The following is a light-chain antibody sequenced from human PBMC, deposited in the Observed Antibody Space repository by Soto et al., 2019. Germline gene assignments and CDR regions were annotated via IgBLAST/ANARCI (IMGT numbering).Light chain of an antibody. V-gene: IGKV3-20*01. J-gene: IGKJ5*01. CDR3: QQYNSWIT. CDR1: QSVSSSY. Sequence: EIVLTQSPGTLSLSPGERATLSCRASQSVSSSYLAWYQQKPGQAPRLLIYGASSRATGIPDRFSGSGSGTDLILTISRLEPEDFAVYYCQQYNSWITFGQGTRLE. CDR2: GAS.